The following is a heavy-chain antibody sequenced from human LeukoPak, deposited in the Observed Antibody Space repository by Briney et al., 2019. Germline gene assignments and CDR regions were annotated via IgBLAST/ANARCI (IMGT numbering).Heavy chain of an antibody. CDR3: ARSYDFWSGYPYWYFDL. D-gene: IGHD3-3*01. J-gene: IGHJ2*01. CDR1: GGSISSSSYY. Sequence: SETLSLTCTVSGGSISSSSYYWGWIRQPPGKGLEWIGSIYYSGSTYYNPSLKSRVTISVDTSKNQFSLKLSSVTAADTAVYYCARSYDFWSGYPYWYFDLWGRGTLVTVSS. CDR2: IYYSGST. V-gene: IGHV4-39*01.